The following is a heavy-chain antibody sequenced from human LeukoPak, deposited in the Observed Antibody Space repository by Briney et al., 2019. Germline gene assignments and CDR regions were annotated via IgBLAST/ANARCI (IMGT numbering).Heavy chain of an antibody. CDR1: GYTFTGYY. Sequence: GASVKVSCKASGYTFTGYYMHWVRQAPGQGLERMGWINPNSGGTNYAQKFQGRVTMTRDTSISTAYMELSRLRSDDTAVYYCARYNSGYESSYFDYWGQGTLVTVSS. J-gene: IGHJ4*02. CDR2: INPNSGGT. V-gene: IGHV1-2*02. D-gene: IGHD5-12*01. CDR3: ARYNSGYESSYFDY.